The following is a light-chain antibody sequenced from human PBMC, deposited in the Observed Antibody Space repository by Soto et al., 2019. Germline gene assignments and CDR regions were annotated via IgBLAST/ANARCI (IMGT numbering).Light chain of an antibody. CDR1: SSDGGGYNY. CDR2: DVS. Sequence: QSALTQPASVSGSPGQSITISCTGTSSDGGGYNYVSWYQQHPGKAPKLMIYDVSNRPSGVSNRCSGSKSGNTASLTISGLQAEDEADDYCSAYTSSSTPSYVFGTGTKLTVL. J-gene: IGLJ1*01. V-gene: IGLV2-14*01. CDR3: SAYTSSSTPSYV.